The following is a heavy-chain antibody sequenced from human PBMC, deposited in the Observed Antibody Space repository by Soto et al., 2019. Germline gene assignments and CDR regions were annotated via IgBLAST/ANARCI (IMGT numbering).Heavy chain of an antibody. D-gene: IGHD4-17*01. CDR1: GFTFSSYA. Sequence: PGGSLRLSCAASGFTFSSYAMHWVRQAPGKGLEWVAVISYDGSNKYYADSVKGRFTISRDNSKNTLYLQMNSLRAEDTAVYYCARDYGDFTHYFDYWGQGTLVTVSS. CDR2: ISYDGSNK. J-gene: IGHJ4*02. CDR3: ARDYGDFTHYFDY. V-gene: IGHV3-30-3*01.